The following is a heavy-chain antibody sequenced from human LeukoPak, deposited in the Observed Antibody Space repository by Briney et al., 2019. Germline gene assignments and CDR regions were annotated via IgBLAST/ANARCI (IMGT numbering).Heavy chain of an antibody. CDR2: IKPSGGTT. CDR1: GYTFTDYY. Sequence: GASVKISCKASGYTFTDYYMHWVRQAPGQGLERMGVIKPSGGTTIYAQKFQGRVTMTRDTSTSTVYMELSSLRSEDTAVYYCARVEGIGATMGDWGQGTLVTVSS. D-gene: IGHD5-12*01. CDR3: ARVEGIGATMGD. V-gene: IGHV1-46*01. J-gene: IGHJ4*02.